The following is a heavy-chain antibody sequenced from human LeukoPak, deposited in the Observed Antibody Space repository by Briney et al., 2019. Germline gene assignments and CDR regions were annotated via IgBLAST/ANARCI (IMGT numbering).Heavy chain of an antibody. CDR2: ISYDGSNK. CDR3: ARGTITMIVPFDY. V-gene: IGHV3-30*03. Sequence: GGSLRLSCAASGFTFSSYGMHWVRQAPGKGLEWVAVISYDGSNKYYADSVKGRFTISRDNSKNTLYLQMNSLRAEDTAVYYCARGTITMIVPFDYWGQGTLVTVSS. D-gene: IGHD3-22*01. CDR1: GFTFSSYG. J-gene: IGHJ4*02.